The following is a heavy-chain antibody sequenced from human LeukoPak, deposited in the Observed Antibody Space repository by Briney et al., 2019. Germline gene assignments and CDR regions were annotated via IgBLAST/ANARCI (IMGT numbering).Heavy chain of an antibody. CDR2: IIPIFGTA. D-gene: IGHD3-22*01. V-gene: IGHV1-69*13. J-gene: IGHJ4*02. Sequence: ASVKVSCKASGGTFSSYAISWVRQAPGQGLEWMGGIIPIFGTANYAQKFQGRVTITADESTSTAYMELSSLRSEDTAVYYCARSYYYDSSGSLDYWGQGTLVTVSS. CDR1: GGTFSSYA. CDR3: ARSYYYDSSGSLDY.